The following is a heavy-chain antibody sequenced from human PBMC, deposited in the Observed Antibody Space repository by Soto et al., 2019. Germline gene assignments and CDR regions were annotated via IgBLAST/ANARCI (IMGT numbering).Heavy chain of an antibody. CDR2: IWYDGSNK. Sequence: GGSLRLSCAASGFTFSSYGMHWVRQAPGKGLEWVAVIWYDGSNKYYADSVKGRFTISRDNSKNTLYLQMNSLRAEDTAVYYCARDNRGPYYYYGMDVWGQGTTVTVSS. J-gene: IGHJ6*02. CDR1: GFTFSSYG. CDR3: ARDNRGPYYYYGMDV. V-gene: IGHV3-33*01.